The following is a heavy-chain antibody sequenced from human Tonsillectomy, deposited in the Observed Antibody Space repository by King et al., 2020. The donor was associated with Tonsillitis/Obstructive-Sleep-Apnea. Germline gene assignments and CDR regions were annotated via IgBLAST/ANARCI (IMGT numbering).Heavy chain of an antibody. CDR3: ARDGKITFGGVAPYYFDY. Sequence: VQLVESGAEVKKPGASVKGSCKASGYTLTSYYMHWLRQAPGQGLEWMGIINPSGGGTSPAQKFQGRVTWTRDTSTRTVYMALSSLRSEDTAVYYCARDGKITFGGVAPYYFDYCGQGTLVTVSS. D-gene: IGHD3-16*01. CDR1: GYTLTSYY. J-gene: IGHJ4*02. CDR2: INPSGGGT. V-gene: IGHV1-46*01.